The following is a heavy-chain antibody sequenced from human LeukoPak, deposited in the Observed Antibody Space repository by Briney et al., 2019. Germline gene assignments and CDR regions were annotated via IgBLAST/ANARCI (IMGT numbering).Heavy chain of an antibody. J-gene: IGHJ4*02. D-gene: IGHD3-10*01. CDR2: IRYDGSNK. Sequence: GGSLRLSCAASGFTFSNYGMHWVRQAPGKGLEWVAFIRYDGSNKYYADSVKGRFTISRDNSKNTLYLQINSLRAEDTAVYYCAKKRYYGSGSQLIDYWGQGTLVTVSS. V-gene: IGHV3-30*02. CDR1: GFTFSNYG. CDR3: AKKRYYGSGSQLIDY.